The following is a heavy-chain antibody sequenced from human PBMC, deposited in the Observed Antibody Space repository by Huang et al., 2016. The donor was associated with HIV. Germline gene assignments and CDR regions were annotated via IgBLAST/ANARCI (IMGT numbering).Heavy chain of an antibody. V-gene: IGHV4-34*01. CDR2: INHSEST. Sequence: QVQLQKWGAGLLRPSETLSLTCAVYGGSFSGYYGTWIRQPPGKGLEWIGEINHSESTNSIPSLKSRVTISVGTSRNQCSLTLTSVTAADTAVYYCARGQGGYYYYYMDVWGKGTTVTVSS. CDR3: ARGQGGYYYYYMDV. J-gene: IGHJ6*03. CDR1: GGSFSGYY.